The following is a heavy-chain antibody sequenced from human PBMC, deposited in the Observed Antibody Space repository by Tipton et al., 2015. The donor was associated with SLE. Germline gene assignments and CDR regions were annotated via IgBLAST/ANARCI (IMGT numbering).Heavy chain of an antibody. CDR1: GFAFSSYG. D-gene: IGHD2-21*01. CDR2: IWYDGSNK. J-gene: IGHJ2*01. CDR3: AKRADTHMDKSWYFDL. V-gene: IGHV3-33*06. Sequence: SLRLSCAASGFAFSSYGMHWVRQAPGKGLEWVAVIWYDGSNKYYADSVKGRFTISRDNSKNTLYLQMNTLRAEDTAVYYCAKRADTHMDKSWYFDLWGRGTLVTVSS.